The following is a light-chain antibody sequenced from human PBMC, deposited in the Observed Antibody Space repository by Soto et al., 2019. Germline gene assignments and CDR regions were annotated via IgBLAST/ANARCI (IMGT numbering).Light chain of an antibody. Sequence: DIHMTQSPSSLSASVGDRVTITCRASQGISNYLAWYQQRPGKVPKLLIYAASTLQSGVPSRYSGRGSGTDFTLTISSLQPEDVATYYCQKYNSALYTFGQGTTTGD. J-gene: IGKJ2*01. V-gene: IGKV1-27*01. CDR3: QKYNSALYT. CDR2: AAS. CDR1: QGISNY.